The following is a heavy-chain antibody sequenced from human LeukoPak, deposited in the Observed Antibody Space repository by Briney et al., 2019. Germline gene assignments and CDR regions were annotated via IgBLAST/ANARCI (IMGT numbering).Heavy chain of an antibody. V-gene: IGHV3-43D*04. CDR2: ISWDGGST. J-gene: IGHJ4*02. Sequence: QAGGSLRLSCAASGFTFDDYAMHWVRQAPGKGLEWVSLISWDGGSTYYADSVKGRFTISRDNSKNSLYLQMNSLRAEDTALYYCARPPVNYDSSGGYYFDYWGQGTLVTVSS. CDR3: ARPPVNYDSSGGYYFDY. CDR1: GFTFDDYA. D-gene: IGHD3-22*01.